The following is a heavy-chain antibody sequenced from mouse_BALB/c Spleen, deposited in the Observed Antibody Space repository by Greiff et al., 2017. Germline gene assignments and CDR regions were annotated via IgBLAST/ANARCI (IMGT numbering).Heavy chain of an antibody. CDR1: GFTFSSYA. D-gene: IGHD1-1*01. V-gene: IGHV5-6-5*01. Sequence: EVMLVESGGGLVKPGGSLKLSCAASGFTFSSYAMSWVRQTPEKRLEWVASISSGGSTYYPDSVKGRFTISRDNARNILYLQMSSLRSEDTAMYYCARGDYYGSSYGYFDVWGAGTTVTFSS. CDR2: ISSGGST. CDR3: ARGDYYGSSYGYFDV. J-gene: IGHJ1*01.